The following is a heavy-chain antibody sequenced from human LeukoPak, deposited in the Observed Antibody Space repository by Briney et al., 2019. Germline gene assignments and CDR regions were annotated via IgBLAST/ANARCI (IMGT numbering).Heavy chain of an antibody. D-gene: IGHD3-22*01. Sequence: PGGSLRLSCAASGFTFNNYGMHWVRQAPGKGLEWVSAISGSGGSTYYADSVKGRFTISRDNSKNTLYLQMNSLRAEDTAVYYCAKGPTMIVVVSLDYWGQGTLVTVSS. CDR2: ISGSGGST. V-gene: IGHV3-23*01. J-gene: IGHJ4*02. CDR3: AKGPTMIVVVSLDY. CDR1: GFTFNNYG.